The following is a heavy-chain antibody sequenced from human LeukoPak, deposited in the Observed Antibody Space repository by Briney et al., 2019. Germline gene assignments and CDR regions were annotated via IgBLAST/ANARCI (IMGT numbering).Heavy chain of an antibody. CDR2: IDGGGSSI. D-gene: IGHD3-22*01. J-gene: IGHJ4*01. V-gene: IGHV3-74*01. CDR1: GFTFSNHW. Sequence: GGSLRLSCAASGFTFSNHWMHWVRHVPGKGLVWVARIDGGGSSISHADFVKGRFSISRGNAKSTLYLQMNSLRAEDTAVYYCARGPGSSGGAYVGDYWGHGTLVTVSS. CDR3: ARGPGSSGGAYVGDY.